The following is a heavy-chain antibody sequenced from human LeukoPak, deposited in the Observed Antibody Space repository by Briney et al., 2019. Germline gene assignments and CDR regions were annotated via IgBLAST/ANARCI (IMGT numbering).Heavy chain of an antibody. CDR1: GFTFTRSA. V-gene: IGHV1-58*01. CDR2: IIVDNGNT. D-gene: IGHD3-10*01. J-gene: IGHJ4*02. CDR3: ATDSTPMVRGIIIAFGY. Sequence: SVKVSCKASGFTFTRSAVQWVRQARGQRLEWLGWIIVDNGNTHYAQKLQERVTITRDMSTNTAYMELSSLRSEDTAVYYCATDSTPMVRGIIIAFGYWGQGTQVTVSS.